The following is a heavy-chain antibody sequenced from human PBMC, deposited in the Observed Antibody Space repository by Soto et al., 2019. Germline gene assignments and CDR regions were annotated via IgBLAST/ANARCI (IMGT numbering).Heavy chain of an antibody. V-gene: IGHV1-69*12. CDR3: ARVEAVAGLYNYHGLDV. CDR1: GGTFSNYA. D-gene: IGHD6-19*01. CDR2: IVPIFGTT. J-gene: IGHJ6*02. Sequence: QVQLVQSGAEVKKPGSSVKVSCKVSGGTFSNYAIDWVRLAPGHGLEWMGGIVPIFGTTYYTQKFQGRATIIGDASTTKAYLEMSSLRSEDTAIYYCARVEAVAGLYNYHGLDVWGQGTAVTVSS.